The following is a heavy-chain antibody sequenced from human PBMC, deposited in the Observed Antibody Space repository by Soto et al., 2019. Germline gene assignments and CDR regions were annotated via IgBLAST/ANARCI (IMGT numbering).Heavy chain of an antibody. CDR2: IKSDGNT. Sequence: GGSLRLSCAASGFTVSNYWMNWVRQAPGKGLVWVSHIKSDGNTSYAASVEGRFTVSRDDAKNTFYLQMNSLRAEDTAVHSCAKDTGEEGLKFLEWFGGMDVWGHGTTVTVSS. CDR3: AKDTGEEGLKFLEWFGGMDV. D-gene: IGHD3-3*01. CDR1: GFTVSNYW. V-gene: IGHV3-74*01. J-gene: IGHJ6*02.